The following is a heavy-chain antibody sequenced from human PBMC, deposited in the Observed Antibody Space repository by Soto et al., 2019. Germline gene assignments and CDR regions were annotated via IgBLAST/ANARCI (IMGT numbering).Heavy chain of an antibody. D-gene: IGHD6-25*01. J-gene: IGHJ6*02. CDR1: GFTFSSYG. CDR3: AKDRRPNYYYGMDV. Sequence: QVQLVESGGGVVQPGRSLRLSCAASGFTFSSYGMHWVRQAPGKGLEWVAVISYDGSNKYYADSVKGRFTISRDNSKNTLYRQRNSLRAEDTAVYYCAKDRRPNYYYGMDVWGQGTTVTVSS. V-gene: IGHV3-30*18. CDR2: ISYDGSNK.